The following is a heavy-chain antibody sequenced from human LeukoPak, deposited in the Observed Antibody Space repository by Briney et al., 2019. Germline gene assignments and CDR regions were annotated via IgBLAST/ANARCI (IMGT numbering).Heavy chain of an antibody. CDR1: GDSISSSSYY. CDR3: ARAVQLERPPPLIGYYYMDV. Sequence: SETLSLTCSVSGDSISSSSYYWGWIRQPPGTGLEWIGTIFYSGTTYYNPSLKSRVTMSVDTSNNQFSLKLTSVTAADTAVYYCARAVQLERPPPLIGYYYMDVWGKGTTVTVSS. D-gene: IGHD1-1*01. J-gene: IGHJ6*03. CDR2: IFYSGTT. V-gene: IGHV4-39*07.